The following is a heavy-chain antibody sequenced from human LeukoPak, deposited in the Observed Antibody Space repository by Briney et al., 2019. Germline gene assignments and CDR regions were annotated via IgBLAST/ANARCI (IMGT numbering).Heavy chain of an antibody. V-gene: IGHV1-2*02. CDR3: ARGERSCNGDNHYPDLGY. CDR2: INPNTGDT. CDR1: GYTFTGYY. Sequence: ASVKVSCKASGYTFTGYYLFWVRQAPGQGLEWMGWINPNTGDTRYGQKFQGRVTLTRDTSIRTTYMELSSLRSDDTAVYYCARGERSCNGDNHYPDLGYWGQGTLVTVSS. J-gene: IGHJ4*02. D-gene: IGHD2-15*01.